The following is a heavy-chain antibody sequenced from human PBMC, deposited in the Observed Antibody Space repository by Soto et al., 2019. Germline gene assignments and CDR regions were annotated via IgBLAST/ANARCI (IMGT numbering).Heavy chain of an antibody. CDR2: IKQDGSEK. Sequence: EVQLVESGGGLVQPGGSLRLSCAASGFTFSSYWMSWVRQAPGKGLEWVANIKQDGSEKYYVDSVKGRFTISRDNAKNSLYLQMNSLRAEDTAVYYCARDWGVYISSEYGMDVWGQGTTVTVSS. CDR1: GFTFSSYW. V-gene: IGHV3-7*01. D-gene: IGHD6-6*01. J-gene: IGHJ6*02. CDR3: ARDWGVYISSEYGMDV.